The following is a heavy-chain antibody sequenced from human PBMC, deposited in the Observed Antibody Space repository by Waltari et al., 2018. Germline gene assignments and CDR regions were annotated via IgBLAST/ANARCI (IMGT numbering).Heavy chain of an antibody. J-gene: IGHJ4*02. Sequence: EVQLVESGGGLVKPGGSLRLSCAASGFTFSSYSMNWVRQAPGKGLEWVSSISSSSSYIYYADSVKGRFTISRDNAKNSLYLQMNSLRAEDTAVYYCAREGAAAGTSTNYWGQGTLVTVSS. V-gene: IGHV3-21*01. CDR1: GFTFSSYS. CDR3: AREGAAAGTSTNY. CDR2: ISSSSSYI. D-gene: IGHD6-13*01.